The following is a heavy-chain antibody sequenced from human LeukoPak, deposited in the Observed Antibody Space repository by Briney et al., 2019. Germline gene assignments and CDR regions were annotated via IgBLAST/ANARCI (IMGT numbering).Heavy chain of an antibody. CDR3: ARALYDFWSGDYYGMDV. V-gene: IGHV3-30-3*01. Sequence: GGTLRLSCAASGFTFSSYAMHWVRQAPGKGLEWVAVIPYDGSNKYYADSVKGRFTISRDNSKNTLYLQMNSLRAEDTAVYYCARALYDFWSGDYYGMDVWGQGTTVTVSS. CDR2: IPYDGSNK. J-gene: IGHJ6*02. D-gene: IGHD3-3*01. CDR1: GFTFSSYA.